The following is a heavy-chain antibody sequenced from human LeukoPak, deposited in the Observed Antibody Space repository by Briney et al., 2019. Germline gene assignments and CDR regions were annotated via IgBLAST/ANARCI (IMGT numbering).Heavy chain of an antibody. Sequence: PGGSLRLFCAPSGFPFSSYDTHWARQAPGRGVEWVAVISYEGCAKYYPDSVGGRFTISRDNSKNTLYLQMNSLRPEDTAVYYCARDVRATGYSRYYYRDVWGKGTTVTVSS. D-gene: IGHD3-9*01. CDR3: ARDVRATGYSRYYYRDV. V-gene: IGHV3-30*04. J-gene: IGHJ6*03. CDR1: GFPFSSYD. CDR2: ISYEGCAK.